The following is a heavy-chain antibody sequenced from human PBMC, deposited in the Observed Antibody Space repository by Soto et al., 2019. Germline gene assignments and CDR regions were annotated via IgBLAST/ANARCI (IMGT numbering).Heavy chain of an antibody. Sequence: PGGSLRLSCAASGFNFNRFTMNWVRQAPGKGLEWVSSISSDSSYTYYADSLKGRVTISRDNAKNSLYLLMNNLRAEDTAVYYCARDWTESGMDVWGQGTTVTVSS. V-gene: IGHV3-21*01. CDR2: ISSDSSYT. CDR1: GFNFNRFT. D-gene: IGHD1-1*01. J-gene: IGHJ6*02. CDR3: ARDWTESGMDV.